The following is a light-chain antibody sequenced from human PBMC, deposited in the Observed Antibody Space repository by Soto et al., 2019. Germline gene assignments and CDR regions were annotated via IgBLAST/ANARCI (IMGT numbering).Light chain of an antibody. J-gene: IGKJ4*01. V-gene: IGKV3-15*01. CDR2: GAS. CDR3: QQYSSWVT. CDR1: QTITCN. Sequence: EIVMTQSPVTLSLSPGDTATLTCRASQTITCNLAWYQQKPGQPPRLLIYGASTRATGIPARFSGSGSGTEFTLTITNLQSEYFAVYYCQQYSSWVTFGGGTQLEI.